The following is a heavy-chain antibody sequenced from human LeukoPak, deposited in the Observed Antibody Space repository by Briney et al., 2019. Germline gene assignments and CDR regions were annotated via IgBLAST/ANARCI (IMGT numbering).Heavy chain of an antibody. CDR1: GGTFSSYA. D-gene: IGHD6-13*01. CDR2: IIPIFGTA. V-gene: IGHV1-69*05. J-gene: IGHJ4*02. Sequence: SVKVSCKASGGTFSSYAISWVRQAPGQGLEWMGGIIPIFGTANYVQKFQGRVTFTTDESTSTAYMELSSLRSEDTAVYYCATFAVAELGRSDYWGQGTLVTVSS. CDR3: ATFAVAELGRSDY.